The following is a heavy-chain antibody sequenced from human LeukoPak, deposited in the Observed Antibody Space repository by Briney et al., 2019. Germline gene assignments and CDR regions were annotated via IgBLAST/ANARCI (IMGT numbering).Heavy chain of an antibody. CDR2: INPNSGGT. J-gene: IGHJ3*02. V-gene: IGHV1-2*02. CDR1: GYTFTGYY. D-gene: IGHD2-2*01. Sequence: ASVKVSCKASGYTFTGYYLHWVRQAPGQGLEWMGWINPNSGGTNFAQKFQARVTMTRDTSINTAYMELSRLRSDDTAVYYCAGLVVVVPADTDAFNIWGQGTMVTVPS. CDR3: AGLVVVVPADTDAFNI.